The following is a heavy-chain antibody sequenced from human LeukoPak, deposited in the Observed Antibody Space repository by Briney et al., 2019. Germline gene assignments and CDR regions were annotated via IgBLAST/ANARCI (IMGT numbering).Heavy chain of an antibody. V-gene: IGHV3-23*01. CDR2: ISGSGGST. Sequence: GGSLRLSCAASGFTFSSYAMSWVRQAPGKGLEWVSAISGSGGSTYYADSVKGRFTISRDNSKNTLYLKMNSLRAEDTAVYYCAKDARGYYEVEYFQHWGQGTLVTVSS. CDR3: AKDARGYYEVEYFQH. D-gene: IGHD3-22*01. CDR1: GFTFSSYA. J-gene: IGHJ1*01.